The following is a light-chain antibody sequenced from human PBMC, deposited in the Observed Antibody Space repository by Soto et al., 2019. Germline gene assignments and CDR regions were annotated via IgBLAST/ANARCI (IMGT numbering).Light chain of an antibody. V-gene: IGKV3-20*01. CDR3: QQYGSSPLFT. CDR2: GAS. Sequence: EIVLTQSPGTLSLSPGERATLSCRASQSVSSSYLAWYPQKPGQAPRLLIYGASSMATGIPDRFSGSGSGTDFTLTISRLEPEDVAVYDCQQYGSSPLFTCGPGTKVDIK. CDR1: QSVSSSY. J-gene: IGKJ3*01.